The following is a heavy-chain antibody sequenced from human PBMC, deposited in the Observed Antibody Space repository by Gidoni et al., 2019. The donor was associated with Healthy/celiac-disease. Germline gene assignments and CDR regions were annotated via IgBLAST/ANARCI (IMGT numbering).Heavy chain of an antibody. CDR3: AKARYSSGWYYFDY. D-gene: IGHD6-19*01. CDR1: GFTFSSYG. Sequence: QVQLVESGGGVVQPGRSLRLSCAAPGFTFSSYGMQWVRQAPGKGLEWVAVISYDGSNKYYADSVKGRFTISRDNSKNTLYLQMNSLRAEETAVYYCAKARYSSGWYYFDYWGQGTLVTVSS. CDR2: ISYDGSNK. J-gene: IGHJ4*02. V-gene: IGHV3-30*18.